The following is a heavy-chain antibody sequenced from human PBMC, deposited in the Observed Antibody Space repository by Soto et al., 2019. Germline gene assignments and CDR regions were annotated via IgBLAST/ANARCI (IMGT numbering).Heavy chain of an antibody. CDR1: GACISSYF. D-gene: IGHD6-19*01. J-gene: IGHJ5*02. CDR2: ISTSGTT. Sequence: SETLSLTCTVSGACISSYFWTWIRQPAGKGLDWIGRISTSGTTNYNPSLKSRVTMSVDTSKNHFSLNLSSVTAADTAVYYCAREAGPDRWFDPWGQGPLVTVSS. CDR3: AREAGPDRWFDP. V-gene: IGHV4-4*07.